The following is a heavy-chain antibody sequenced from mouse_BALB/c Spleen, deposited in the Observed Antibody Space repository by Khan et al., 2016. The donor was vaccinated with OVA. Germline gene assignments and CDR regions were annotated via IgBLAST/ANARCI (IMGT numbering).Heavy chain of an antibody. J-gene: IGHJ4*01. Sequence: EVQLQESGPGLVKPSQSLSLTCAVTGYSITSDYAWHWLQQFPENKLEWMGYKSDSSSTTYNPSLKGRISITRDTSKDQFFLQLKSVTAEDTATYYCASELGRYYALDYWGQGTSVTVSS. D-gene: IGHD4-1*01. CDR2: KSDSSST. V-gene: IGHV3-2*02. CDR3: ASELGRYYALDY. CDR1: GYSITSDYA.